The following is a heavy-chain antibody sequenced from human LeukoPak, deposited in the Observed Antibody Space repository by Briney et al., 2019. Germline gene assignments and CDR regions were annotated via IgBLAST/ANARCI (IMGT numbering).Heavy chain of an antibody. Sequence: KPGGSLRLSCAASGFTFSDYYMGWIRQAPGKGLEWVSYISSSGSTYYADSVKGRFTISRDNSKNTLYLQMNSLRAEDTAVYYCAKGFHGSVAGTNWGQGTLVTVSS. CDR3: AKGFHGSVAGTN. CDR2: ISSSGST. CDR1: GFTFSDYY. D-gene: IGHD6-19*01. V-gene: IGHV3-11*01. J-gene: IGHJ4*02.